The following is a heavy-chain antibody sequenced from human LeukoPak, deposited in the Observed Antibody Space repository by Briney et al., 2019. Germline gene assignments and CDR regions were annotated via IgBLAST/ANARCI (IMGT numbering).Heavy chain of an antibody. J-gene: IGHJ5*02. Sequence: TLSLTCTVSGDSISGVSSYWSWIRQPAGKALEWIGRIYSSGNTNYNPSLKSRVTMSLDTSKNQFSLKLTSGTAADTAVYYCARENIELVPAAVDGWFDPWGQGTLVTVSS. V-gene: IGHV4-61*02. CDR3: ARENIELVPAAVDGWFDP. CDR2: IYSSGNT. CDR1: GDSISGVSSY. D-gene: IGHD2-2*01.